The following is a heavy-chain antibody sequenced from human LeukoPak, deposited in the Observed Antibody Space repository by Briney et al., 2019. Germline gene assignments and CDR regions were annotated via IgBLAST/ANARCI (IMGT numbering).Heavy chain of an antibody. D-gene: IGHD6-13*01. Sequence: GESLKISCKGSGYSFTSYWIGWVRQMPGKGLEWMGIIYPGDSDTRYSPSFQGQVTISADKSISTAYLQWSSLKASDTAMYYCARHARIAAACTGYYYCMDVWGKGTTVTVSS. J-gene: IGHJ6*03. CDR3: ARHARIAAACTGYYYCMDV. CDR2: IYPGDSDT. CDR1: GYSFTSYW. V-gene: IGHV5-51*01.